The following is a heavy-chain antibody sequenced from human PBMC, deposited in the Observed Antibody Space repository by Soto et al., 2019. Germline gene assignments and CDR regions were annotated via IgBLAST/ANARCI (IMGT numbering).Heavy chain of an antibody. J-gene: IGHJ4*02. CDR1: GETINSYD. CDR3: ARDLGYCSGGSCYSGY. V-gene: IGHV1-18*01. CDR2: ISAYNGNT. Sequence: GASVEVCCKDSGETINSYDRKWVRQEKRQGLEWMGWISAYNGNTNYAQKLQGRVTMTTDTSTSTAYMELRSLRSDDTAVYYCARDLGYCSGGSCYSGYWGQGTLVTVSS. D-gene: IGHD2-15*01.